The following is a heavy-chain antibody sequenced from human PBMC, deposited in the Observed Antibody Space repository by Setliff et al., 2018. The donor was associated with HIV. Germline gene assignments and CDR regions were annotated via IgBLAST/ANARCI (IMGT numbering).Heavy chain of an antibody. D-gene: IGHD3-22*01. CDR2: IDPNSGGT. CDR3: VRGVTRDISGYYRDEYFQH. CDR1: GFTLANNY. V-gene: IGHV1-2*02. J-gene: IGHJ1*01. Sequence: GASVKVSCKASGFTLANNYIHWVRQAPGQGLEWMGWIDPNSGGTKYAQKFEGRVTMTRDTTVNTVYIEVNSLRSDDTAVYYCVRGVTRDISGYYRDEYFQHWGQGTPVTVSS.